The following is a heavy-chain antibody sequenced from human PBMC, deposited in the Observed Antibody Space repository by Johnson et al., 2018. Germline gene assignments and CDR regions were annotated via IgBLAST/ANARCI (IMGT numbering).Heavy chain of an antibody. J-gene: IGHJ6*02. CDR2: IYYSGST. Sequence: QVQLQESGPGLVKPSETLSLTCTVSGGSISSSSYYWGWIRQPPGKGLEWIGSIYYSGSTYYNPSLKSRVTISVDTSKNQFSLKVRSVTPAEPAVYYCASHEAYYDFWGGYYNSHGYYGMDVWGQGTTVTVSS. D-gene: IGHD3-3*01. V-gene: IGHV4-39*01. CDR3: ASHEAYYDFWGGYYNSHGYYGMDV. CDR1: GGSISSSSYY.